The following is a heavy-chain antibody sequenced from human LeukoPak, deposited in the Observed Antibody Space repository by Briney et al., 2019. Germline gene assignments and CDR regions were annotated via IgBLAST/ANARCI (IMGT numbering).Heavy chain of an antibody. CDR3: AREWSGFGELPDY. J-gene: IGHJ4*02. CDR1: GFTFSIHW. CDR2: INSDGRST. Sequence: GGSLRLSCAASGFTFSIHWMHWLRQAPGKGLVWVSRINSDGRSTSYTDSVKGRFTISRDNAKNTLYLQMNSLRVEDTAVYYCAREWSGFGELPDYWGQGTLVTVSS. V-gene: IGHV3-74*01. D-gene: IGHD3-10*01.